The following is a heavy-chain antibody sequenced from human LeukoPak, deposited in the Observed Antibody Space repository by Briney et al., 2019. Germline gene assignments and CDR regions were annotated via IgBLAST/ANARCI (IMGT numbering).Heavy chain of an antibody. D-gene: IGHD1-26*01. Sequence: SGGSLRLSCTASGFSFGDYAMSWVRQAPGKGLEWVSYISSSSSTIYYADSVKGRFTISRDNAENSLYLQMNSLRAEDTAVYYCARSRYSGSYPFDYWGQGTLVTVSS. V-gene: IGHV3-48*01. J-gene: IGHJ4*02. CDR1: GFSFGDYA. CDR3: ARSRYSGSYPFDY. CDR2: ISSSSSTI.